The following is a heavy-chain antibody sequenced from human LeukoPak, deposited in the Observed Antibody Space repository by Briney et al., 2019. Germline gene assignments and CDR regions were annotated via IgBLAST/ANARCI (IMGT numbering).Heavy chain of an antibody. CDR2: IYYSGST. Sequence: SETLSLTCTVSGGSISSSSYYWGWIRQAPGKGLEWIGSIYYSGSTYYNPSLKSRVTISVDTSKNQFSLKLSSVTAADTAVYYCARLEGSSYYWGQGTLVTVSS. D-gene: IGHD2-15*01. J-gene: IGHJ4*02. V-gene: IGHV4-39*01. CDR1: GGSISSSSYY. CDR3: ARLEGSSYY.